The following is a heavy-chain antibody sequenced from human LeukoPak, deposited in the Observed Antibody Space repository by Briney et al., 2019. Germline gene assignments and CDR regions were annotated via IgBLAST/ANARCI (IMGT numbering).Heavy chain of an antibody. CDR2: IIPILGIA. J-gene: IGHJ6*02. Sequence: SVKVSCKASGGTFSSYAISWVRQAPGQGLEWMGRIIPILGIANYAQKFQGRVTITADKSTSTAYMELSSLRSEDTAVYYCVRVLWTWALNYYYGMDVWGQGTTVTVSS. CDR1: GGTFSSYA. D-gene: IGHD2-8*02. V-gene: IGHV1-69*04. CDR3: VRVLWTWALNYYYGMDV.